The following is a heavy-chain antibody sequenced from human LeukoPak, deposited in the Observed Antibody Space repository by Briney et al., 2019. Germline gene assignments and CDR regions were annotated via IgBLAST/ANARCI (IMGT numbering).Heavy chain of an antibody. CDR1: GFTLNSYI. CDR3: VRRNDYDSKEIDY. CDR2: ISFDGSDK. J-gene: IGHJ4*02. V-gene: IGHV3-30*04. Sequence: GGSLRLSCEASGFTLNSYIMHWVRQAPGKGLEWVALISFDGSDKYYADSVKGRCTISRDNSKNTMYLQMNSLRAEDTAVYYCVRRNDYDSKEIDYWGQGTLVTVSS. D-gene: IGHD3-22*01.